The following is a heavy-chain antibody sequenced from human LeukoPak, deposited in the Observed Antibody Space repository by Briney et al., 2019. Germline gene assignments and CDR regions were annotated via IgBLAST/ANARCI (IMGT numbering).Heavy chain of an antibody. CDR1: GGSFSGYY. D-gene: IGHD1-26*01. J-gene: IGHJ4*02. Sequence: SSETLSPTCAVYGGSFSGYYWSWIRQPPGKGLEWIGEIYHSGSTNYSPSLKSRVTISVDKSKNQFSLRLSSVTAADTAFYYCVTYRDYSPYFDYWGQGTLVTVSS. CDR2: IYHSGST. V-gene: IGHV4-34*01. CDR3: VTYRDYSPYFDY.